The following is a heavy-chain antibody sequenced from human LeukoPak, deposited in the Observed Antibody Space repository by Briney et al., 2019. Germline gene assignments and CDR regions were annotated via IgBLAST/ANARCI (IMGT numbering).Heavy chain of an antibody. V-gene: IGHV1-2*02. CDR1: GYTFTGYY. J-gene: IGHJ4*02. CDR3: AKGGSYRSQPYFDY. Sequence: ASVKVSCKASGYTFTGYYMHWVRQAPGQGLEWMGWINPNSGGTNYAQKFQGRVTMTRDTSISTAYMELRSLTSEDTAVYYCAKGGSYRSQPYFDYWGQGTPVTVSS. D-gene: IGHD3-16*02. CDR2: INPNSGGT.